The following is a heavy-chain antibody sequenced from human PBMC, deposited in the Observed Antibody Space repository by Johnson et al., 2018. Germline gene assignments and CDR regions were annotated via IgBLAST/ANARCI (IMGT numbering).Heavy chain of an antibody. D-gene: IGHD6-19*01. Sequence: QVQLVESGGGVVQPGRSLRLSCAASGFTFSSYGMHWVRQAPGKGLEWVAVISFDGSQKYYTDSVKGRFTISRDDSKNTLYLQMNSLREEETAVYYCANKLLAVAGTWTIDYWGQGTLVTVSS. CDR2: ISFDGSQK. V-gene: IGHV3-30*18. CDR1: GFTFSSYG. J-gene: IGHJ4*02. CDR3: ANKLLAVAGTWTIDY.